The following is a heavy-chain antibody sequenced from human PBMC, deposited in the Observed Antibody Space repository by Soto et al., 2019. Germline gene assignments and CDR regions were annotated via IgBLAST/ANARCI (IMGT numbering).Heavy chain of an antibody. D-gene: IGHD3-9*01. CDR3: ARGDLTGSFW. Sequence: SETLFLTCTVSGGSISSYYWSWIRQPPGKGLEWIGYIYYSGSTYYNPSLKSRVTISVDTSKNQFSLKLSSVTAADTAVYYCARGDLTGSFWWGQGTLVTVSS. V-gene: IGHV4-59*08. CDR1: GGSISSYY. J-gene: IGHJ4*02. CDR2: IYYSGST.